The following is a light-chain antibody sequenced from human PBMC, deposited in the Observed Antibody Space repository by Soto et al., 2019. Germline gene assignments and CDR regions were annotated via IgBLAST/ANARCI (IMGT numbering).Light chain of an antibody. CDR3: QQFGGSSRT. J-gene: IGKJ1*01. Sequence: EIVLTQSPGTLSLSPGERATLSCRASQGVSNTYLAWYQQKPGQAPRLLIYGASFRATGIPDRFSGSGSGTDFTLTITRLEPEDFAVYYCQQFGGSSRTVAQGTKVDSK. CDR2: GAS. V-gene: IGKV3-20*01. CDR1: QGVSNTY.